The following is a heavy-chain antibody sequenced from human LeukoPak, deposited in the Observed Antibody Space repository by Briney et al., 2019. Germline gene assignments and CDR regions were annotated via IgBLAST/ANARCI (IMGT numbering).Heavy chain of an antibody. V-gene: IGHV3-23*01. CDR3: AIMHPYYDGSGYWVQ. Sequence: GESLRLSCAASGFTFSSYAMSWVRQAPGKGLEWVSGISTSGGSSSYADSVKGRFTISRDNPRNTLYMQMNSLKAEDTALYYCAIMHPYYDGSGYWVQWGQGTLVTVSS. J-gene: IGHJ4*02. CDR2: ISTSGGSS. CDR1: GFTFSSYA. D-gene: IGHD3-22*01.